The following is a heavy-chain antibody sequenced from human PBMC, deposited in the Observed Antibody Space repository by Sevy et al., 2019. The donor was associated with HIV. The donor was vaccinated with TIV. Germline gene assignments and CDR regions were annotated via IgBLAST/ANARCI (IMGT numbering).Heavy chain of an antibody. V-gene: IGHV3-15*05. Sequence: GGSLRLSCAASGFTFTSAWMNWVRQAPGKGLDWVGHIKPNSDCGTTDYAAPLKGRFSISRDDSKNAIYLQMNSLKIEDTAVYYCATGPRLFLAWGQGTLVTVSS. CDR2: IKPNSDCGTT. CDR3: ATGPRLFLA. J-gene: IGHJ5*02. CDR1: GFTFTSAW.